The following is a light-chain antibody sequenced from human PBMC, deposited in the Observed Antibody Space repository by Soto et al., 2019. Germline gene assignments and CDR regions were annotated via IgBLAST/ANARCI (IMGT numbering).Light chain of an antibody. Sequence: LTQPPSASGSPGQSVTISCTGTSSDVGGYNYVSWYQQHPSKAPKLMIYEVSKRPSGVPDRFSGSKSGNTASLTVSGLQAEDEADYYCSSYAGSNNYVFGTGTKVTVL. J-gene: IGLJ1*01. CDR2: EVS. V-gene: IGLV2-8*01. CDR3: SSYAGSNNYV. CDR1: SSDVGGYNY.